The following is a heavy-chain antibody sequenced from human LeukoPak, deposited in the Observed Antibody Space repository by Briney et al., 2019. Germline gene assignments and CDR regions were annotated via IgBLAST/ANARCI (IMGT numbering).Heavy chain of an antibody. CDR2: ISGNNDNP. Sequence: ASVKLSCKASGYTFSNFGISWVRQAPGQGLEWMGWISGNNDNPNYGQKFQGRLTVTTDSSTNTAYMELRNLRSDDTAVYYCARDGTSTDDYWGQGPVTPVTS. CDR1: GYTFSNFG. CDR3: ARDGTSTDDY. J-gene: IGHJ4*02. D-gene: IGHD2-2*01. V-gene: IGHV1-18*01.